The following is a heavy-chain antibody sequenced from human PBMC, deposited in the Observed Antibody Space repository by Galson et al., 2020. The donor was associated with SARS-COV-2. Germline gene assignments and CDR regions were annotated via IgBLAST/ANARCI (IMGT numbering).Heavy chain of an antibody. Sequence: ASVKVSCKTSGYTFTAYYIHWERQAPGQGLEWMGWINPNTGGTNYAQKFQGWVTMTRDTSISTAYMALSRLKSDDTAVYYCARETEMATFNYFDYWGQGTLVTVSS. CDR1: GYTFTAYY. D-gene: IGHD5-12*01. CDR3: ARETEMATFNYFDY. CDR2: INPNTGGT. V-gene: IGHV1-2*04. J-gene: IGHJ4*02.